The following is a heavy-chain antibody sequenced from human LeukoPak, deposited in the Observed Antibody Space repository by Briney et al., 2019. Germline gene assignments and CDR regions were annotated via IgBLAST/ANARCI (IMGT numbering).Heavy chain of an antibody. Sequence: SETLSLTCAVSGGSISSSNWWSWVRQPPGKGLEWIGEIYHSGSTNYNPSLKSRVTISVDKSKNQFSLKLSSVTAADTAVYYCARGQTSGWYVNDYFDYWGQGTLVTVSS. D-gene: IGHD6-19*01. CDR3: ARGQTSGWYVNDYFDY. J-gene: IGHJ4*02. V-gene: IGHV4-4*02. CDR2: IYHSGST. CDR1: GGSISSSNW.